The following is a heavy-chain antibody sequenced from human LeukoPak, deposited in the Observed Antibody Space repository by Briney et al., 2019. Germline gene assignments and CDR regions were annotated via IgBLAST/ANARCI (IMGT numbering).Heavy chain of an antibody. CDR3: AREPIVGATSVNAFDI. CDR2: IRANGETT. CDR1: GFTFTHYG. V-gene: IGHV3-23*01. D-gene: IGHD1-26*01. J-gene: IGHJ3*02. Sequence: GGSLRLSCAASGFTFTHYGMNWVRQAPGKGLEWVSGIRANGETTYYADSVRGRFTISRDNSRSMVWLQMNSLTAEDTAVYYCAREPIVGATSVNAFDIWGQGTMVTVSS.